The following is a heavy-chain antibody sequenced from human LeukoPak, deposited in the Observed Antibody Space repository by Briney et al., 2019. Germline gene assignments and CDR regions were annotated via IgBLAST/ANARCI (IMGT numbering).Heavy chain of an antibody. V-gene: IGHV3-48*03. CDR3: ARAPYYMDV. J-gene: IGHJ6*03. Sequence: GGSLRLSCAASGFTFSSYEVNWVRQAPGKGPEWVSYISRSGNTIYYADSVKGRFTISRDNAKNSLYLQMNSPRAEDTAVYYCARAPYYMDVWAKGTTVTVSS. CDR1: GFTFSSYE. CDR2: ISRSGNTI.